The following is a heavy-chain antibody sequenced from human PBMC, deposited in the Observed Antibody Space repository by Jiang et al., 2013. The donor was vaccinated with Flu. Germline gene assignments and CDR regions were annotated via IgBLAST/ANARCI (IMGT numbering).Heavy chain of an antibody. D-gene: IGHD3-3*01. CDR1: GYTFTSYD. J-gene: IGHJ6*02. V-gene: IGHV1-8*01. CDR3: ARARPLYDFWSGYSAYYYYYYGMDV. CDR2: MNPNSGNT. Sequence: GAEVKKPGASVKVSCKASGYTFTSYDINWVRQATGQGLEWMGWMNPNSGNTGYAQKFQGRVTMTRNTSISTAYMELSSLRSEDTAVYYCARARPLYDFWSGYSAYYYYYYGMDVWGQGTTVTVSS.